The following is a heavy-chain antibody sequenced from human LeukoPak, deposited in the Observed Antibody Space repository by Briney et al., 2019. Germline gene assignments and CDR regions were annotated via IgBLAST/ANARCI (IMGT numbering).Heavy chain of an antibody. D-gene: IGHD5-18*01. CDR1: GGSFSSYY. Sequence: SETLSLACAVYGGSFSSYYWSWIRQPPGKGLEWIGDMNHSGSTNYNPSLKSRVTISIDTSKSQFSLKLSSVTAADTAVYYCARRGYSYRIFDYWGQGTLVTVSS. CDR2: MNHSGST. J-gene: IGHJ4*02. V-gene: IGHV4-34*01. CDR3: ARRGYSYRIFDY.